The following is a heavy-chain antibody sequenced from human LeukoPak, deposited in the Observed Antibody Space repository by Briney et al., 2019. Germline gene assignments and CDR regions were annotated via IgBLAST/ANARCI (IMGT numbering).Heavy chain of an antibody. J-gene: IGHJ5*02. Sequence: ASVKVSCKASGYTFTSYGISWVRQAPGQGLEWMGWISAYNGNTNYAQKLQGRVTMTTGTSTSTAYMELRSLRSDDTAVYYCARQLEYYDFWSGFPHSNNWFDPWGQGTLVTVSS. CDR3: ARQLEYYDFWSGFPHSNNWFDP. D-gene: IGHD3-3*01. CDR1: GYTFTSYG. V-gene: IGHV1-18*01. CDR2: ISAYNGNT.